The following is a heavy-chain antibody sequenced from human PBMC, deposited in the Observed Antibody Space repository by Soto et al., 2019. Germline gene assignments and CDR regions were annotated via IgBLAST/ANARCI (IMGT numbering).Heavy chain of an antibody. CDR1: GFMFGSFG. Sequence: GGSLRLSCAASGFMFGSFGIHWVRQAPGKGLEWVAVISYDGTYQYYDDSVKGRFTISRDNFGNTVALQMNSLRPEDTAVYYCAKQHSDLVIGAFDVWGPGAVVTVSS. V-gene: IGHV3-30*18. J-gene: IGHJ3*01. CDR3: AKQHSDLVIGAFDV. D-gene: IGHD4-4*01. CDR2: ISYDGTYQ.